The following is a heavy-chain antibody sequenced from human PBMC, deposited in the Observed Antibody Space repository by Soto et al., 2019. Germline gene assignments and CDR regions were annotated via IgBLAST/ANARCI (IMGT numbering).Heavy chain of an antibody. CDR2: IYPGDSDT. J-gene: IGHJ3*02. Sequence: GXSLKISCKGSGYNFNRYWIGWVRQMPGKGLDWMGVIYPGDSDTRYSPSLQGQVTISADKSSSAAYLQWSSLQASDTATYYCARSLVNGTYEAFDIWGQGTMVTVSS. CDR3: ARSLVNGTYEAFDI. CDR1: GYNFNRYW. V-gene: IGHV5-51*01. D-gene: IGHD6-13*01.